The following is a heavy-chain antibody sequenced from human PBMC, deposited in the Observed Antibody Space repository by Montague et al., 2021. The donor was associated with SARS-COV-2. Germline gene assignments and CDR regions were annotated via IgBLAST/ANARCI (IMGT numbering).Heavy chain of an antibody. V-gene: IGHV1-2*04. CDR2: INPNSGGT. CDR3: ARAVTSSNYYNYYGLDV. D-gene: IGHD4-17*01. Sequence: SVKVSFKASGYTFTGHYIHWVRQAPGQGLEWMGWINPNSGGTRYAQNFQDWVTMTRDPSISTAFMELTRLKSDDTAVYFCARAVTSSNYYNYYGLDVWGQGTTVTVSS. CDR1: GYTFTGHY. J-gene: IGHJ6*02.